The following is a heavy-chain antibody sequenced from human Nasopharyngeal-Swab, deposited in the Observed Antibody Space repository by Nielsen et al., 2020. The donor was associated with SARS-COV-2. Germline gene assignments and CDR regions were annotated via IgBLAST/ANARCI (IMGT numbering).Heavy chain of an antibody. V-gene: IGHV3-21*04. CDR1: GFTFSSYS. CDR2: ISSSSSYI. CDR3: AKGAQWLVRDELDY. D-gene: IGHD6-19*01. J-gene: IGHJ4*02. Sequence: GGSLRLSCAASGFTFSSYSMNWVRQAPGKGLEWVSSISSSSSYIYYAGSVRGRFTISRDNAKNSLYLQMNSLRAEDTALYYCAKGAQWLVRDELDYWGQGTLVTVSS.